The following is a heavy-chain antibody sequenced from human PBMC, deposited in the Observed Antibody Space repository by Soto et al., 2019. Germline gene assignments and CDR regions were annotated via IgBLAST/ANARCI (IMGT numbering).Heavy chain of an antibody. J-gene: IGHJ6*02. V-gene: IGHV3-53*02. CDR2: IYSDNNT. Sequence: EVQLVETGGDLIQPGGSLRLSCAASGFTVSSDSMTWVRQAPGKGLEWISIIYSDNNTHYTDSVKGRLCISRDTSKKILYLQTNSQRADDTAEYYCATHYSDMGVWGQGNTVIASS. CDR3: ATHYSDMGV. CDR1: GFTVSSDS.